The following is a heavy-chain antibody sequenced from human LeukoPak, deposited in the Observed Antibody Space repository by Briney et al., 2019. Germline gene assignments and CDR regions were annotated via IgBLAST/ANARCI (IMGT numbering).Heavy chain of an antibody. V-gene: IGHV3-64*01. Sequence: GGSLRLSCAASGFTFSAHPMHWVRQVPGKGLESVSAISEYGSRTYFANSVTGRFTISRDDSKNTVDLHMGSPRVEDTALYFCARETKGDYDLWGQGTLVTVSS. CDR1: GFTFSAHP. CDR2: ISEYGSRT. D-gene: IGHD2-21*01. CDR3: ARETKGDYDL. J-gene: IGHJ5*02.